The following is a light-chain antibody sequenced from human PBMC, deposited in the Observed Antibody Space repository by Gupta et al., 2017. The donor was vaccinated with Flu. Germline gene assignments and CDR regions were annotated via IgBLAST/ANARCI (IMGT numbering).Light chain of an antibody. Sequence: IVMTQSPASLSVSPGERATLSCRASQSIGTTLAWYQQRPGQAPRLLIIGASTRATGIPARFSGSGSGTEFTLTISSLQSEDFAVYYCQQYNNWWTFGQGTKVEIK. V-gene: IGKV3-15*01. J-gene: IGKJ1*01. CDR2: GAS. CDR1: QSIGTT. CDR3: QQYNNWWT.